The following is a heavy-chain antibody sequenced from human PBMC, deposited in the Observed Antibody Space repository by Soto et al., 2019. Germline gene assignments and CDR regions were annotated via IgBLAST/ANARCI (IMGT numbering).Heavy chain of an antibody. D-gene: IGHD3-16*01. CDR3: ALTGGFAPVYGFDV. Sequence: GESLKISCSGRGYDFVPNWIGWVRQRPGKGLEWLGIVYLGDSDTRYSPSFEGEVTLSADRSTSTVFLEWSFLKTSDTAMYFCALTGGFAPVYGFDVWGQGTSVTVSS. V-gene: IGHV5-51*01. CDR1: GYDFVPNW. CDR2: VYLGDSDT. J-gene: IGHJ6*02.